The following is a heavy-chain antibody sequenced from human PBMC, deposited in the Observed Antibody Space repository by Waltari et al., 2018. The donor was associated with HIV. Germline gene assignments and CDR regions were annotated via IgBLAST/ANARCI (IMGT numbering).Heavy chain of an antibody. D-gene: IGHD2-15*01. V-gene: IGHV1-3*01. CDR1: GYTFTSYA. CDR3: ASGGPNCSGGSCYGWFDP. Sequence: QVQLVQSGAEVKKPGASVKVSCKASGYTFTSYAMHWVRQAPGQRLEWMGWINAGNGNTKYSQKFQGRVTITRDTSASTAYMELSSLRSGDTAVYYCASGGPNCSGGSCYGWFDPWGQGTLVTVSS. J-gene: IGHJ5*02. CDR2: INAGNGNT.